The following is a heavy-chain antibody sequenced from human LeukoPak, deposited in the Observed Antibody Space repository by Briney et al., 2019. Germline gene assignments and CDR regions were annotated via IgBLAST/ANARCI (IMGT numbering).Heavy chain of an antibody. CDR3: ARDISPAAQWLVFGAFDI. CDR2: IKQDGSEK. D-gene: IGHD6-19*01. V-gene: IGHV3-7*01. CDR1: GFTFSSYW. J-gene: IGHJ3*02. Sequence: GGSLRLSCAASGFTFSSYWMSWVRQAPGKGLEWVANIKQDGSEKYYVDSVKGRFTISRDNAKNSLYLQMSSLRAEDTAVYYCARDISPAAQWLVFGAFDIWGQGTMVTVSS.